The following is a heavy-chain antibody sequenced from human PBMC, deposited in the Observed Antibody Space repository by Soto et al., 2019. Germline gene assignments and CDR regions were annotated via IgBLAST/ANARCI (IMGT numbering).Heavy chain of an antibody. V-gene: IGHV3-23*01. CDR1: GFSFGSYA. CDR3: VRWSYLDY. CDR2: ISGSDGKT. Sequence: PGGSLRLSCAASGFSFGSYALSWVRQAPGQGLEWVSTISGSDGKTFYADSVKGRFSISRDTSQSTLYLQMNSLRADDTAMYYCVRWSYLDYWGQGTRVTVSS. J-gene: IGHJ4*02. D-gene: IGHD3-3*01.